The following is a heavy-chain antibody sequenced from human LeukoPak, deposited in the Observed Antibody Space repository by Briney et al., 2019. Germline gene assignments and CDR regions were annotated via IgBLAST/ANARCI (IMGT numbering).Heavy chain of an antibody. CDR2: IYYSGST. J-gene: IGHJ4*02. D-gene: IGHD3-10*01. V-gene: IGHV4-59*08. CDR1: DGSISTYY. CDR3: ARTYYYGSGSYFFDY. Sequence: SEALSLTCTVSDGSISTYYWSWIRQPPGKGLEWIGYIYYSGSTNYNPSLKSRVTISVDTSKNQFSLKLSSVTAADTAVYYCARTYYYGSGSYFFDYWGQGTLVTVSS.